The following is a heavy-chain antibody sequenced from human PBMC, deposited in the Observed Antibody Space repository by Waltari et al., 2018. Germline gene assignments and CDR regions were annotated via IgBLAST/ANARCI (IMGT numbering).Heavy chain of an antibody. J-gene: IGHJ3*02. Sequence: QVQLVQSGAEVKKPGSSVKVSCKASGGTFSSYAISWVRQAPGQGLEWMGGIIPIVGTANYAQKFQGRVTITADESTSTAYMELSSLRSEDTAVYYCARRPTWTYSSSKGEAFDIWGQGTMVTVSS. CDR3: ARRPTWTYSSSKGEAFDI. D-gene: IGHD6-6*01. CDR2: IIPIVGTA. V-gene: IGHV1-69*01. CDR1: GGTFSSYA.